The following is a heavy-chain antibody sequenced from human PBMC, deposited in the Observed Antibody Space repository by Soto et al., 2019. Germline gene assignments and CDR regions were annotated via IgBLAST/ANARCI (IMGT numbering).Heavy chain of an antibody. CDR2: SYYSGST. Sequence: QLQLQESGPGLVKPSETLSLTCTVSGRPFSSSSGYYWRWIRQPPGKGLEWIGGSYYSGSTSYNPSLKSRVTISVDTSKNQFALRLSSETAADTAVYYCARHTYSSDTSGDYLLYWGQGTLATVSS. V-gene: IGHV4-39*01. CDR1: GRPFSSSSGYY. J-gene: IGHJ4*02. CDR3: ARHTYSSDTSGDYLLY. D-gene: IGHD3-22*01.